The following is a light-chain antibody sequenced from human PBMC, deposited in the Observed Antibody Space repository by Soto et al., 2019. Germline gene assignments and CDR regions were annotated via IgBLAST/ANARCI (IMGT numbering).Light chain of an antibody. CDR1: QSLNNR. Sequence: GDRVTITFRASQSLNNRLAWYQQKPGKAPKLLIYDASTLESGVSSRFSGTGSETEFTLTISSLQPDDFATYYCQQYKAYWTFGQGTKVDI. CDR3: QQYKAYWT. CDR2: DAS. V-gene: IGKV1-5*01. J-gene: IGKJ1*01.